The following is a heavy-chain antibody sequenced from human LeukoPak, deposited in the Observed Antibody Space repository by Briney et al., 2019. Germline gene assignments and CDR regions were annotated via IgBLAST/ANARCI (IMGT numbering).Heavy chain of an antibody. V-gene: IGHV4-31*03. CDR1: GGSISSGGYY. Sequence: SQTLSLTCTVSGGSISSGGYYWSWIRQNPGKGLEWIGYIYYSGSTYYNPSLKSRVTISVDTSKNQFSLKLSSVTAVDTAVYYCARARTGYYGSGSLLGMDVWGQGTTVTVSS. J-gene: IGHJ6*02. D-gene: IGHD3-10*01. CDR2: IYYSGST. CDR3: ARARTGYYGSGSLLGMDV.